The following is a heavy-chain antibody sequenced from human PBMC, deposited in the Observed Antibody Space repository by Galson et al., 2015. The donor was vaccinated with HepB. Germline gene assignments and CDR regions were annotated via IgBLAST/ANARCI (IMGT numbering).Heavy chain of an antibody. CDR2: ISYDGSNK. V-gene: IGHV3-30-3*01. D-gene: IGHD6-19*01. Sequence: SLRLSCAASGFTVSSYAMHWVRQAPGKGLEWVAVISYDGSNKYYADSVKGRCTISRDNAKNSLYLQMNSLRAEDTAVYYCARGIAVAGGFDYWGQGTLVTVSS. CDR3: ARGIAVAGGFDY. J-gene: IGHJ4*02. CDR1: GFTVSSYA.